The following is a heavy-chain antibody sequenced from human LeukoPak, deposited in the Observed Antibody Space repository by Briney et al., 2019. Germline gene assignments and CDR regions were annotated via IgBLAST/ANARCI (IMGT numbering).Heavy chain of an antibody. CDR3: ARDRDYGGNSHFFDY. CDR1: GGSISSGGYY. V-gene: IGHV4-31*03. J-gene: IGHJ4*02. D-gene: IGHD4-23*01. Sequence: SETLSLTCTVSGGSISSGGYYWSWIRQHPGKGLEWIWYIYYSGSTYYNPSLKSRVTISVDTSKNQFSLKLSSVTAAATAVYYCARDRDYGGNSHFFDYWGQGTLVTVSS. CDR2: IYYSGST.